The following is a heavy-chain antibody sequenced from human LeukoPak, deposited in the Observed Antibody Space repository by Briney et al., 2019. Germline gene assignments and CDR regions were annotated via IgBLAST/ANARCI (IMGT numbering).Heavy chain of an antibody. Sequence: ASVKVSCKASGYTFTSYDINWVRQATGQGLEWMGWINPNSGGTNYAQKFQGRVTMTRDTSISTAYMELSRLRSDDTAVYYCARDSTVARGYWGQGTLVTVSS. V-gene: IGHV1-2*02. CDR2: INPNSGGT. J-gene: IGHJ4*02. CDR3: ARDSTVARGY. D-gene: IGHD4-23*01. CDR1: GYTFTSYD.